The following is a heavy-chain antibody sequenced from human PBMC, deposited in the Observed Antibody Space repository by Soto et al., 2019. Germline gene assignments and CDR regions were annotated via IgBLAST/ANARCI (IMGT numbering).Heavy chain of an antibody. D-gene: IGHD4-17*01. V-gene: IGHV3-11*06. Sequence: GGSLRLSCSASGFTFSYYYMSWIRQAPGKGLEWVSYISSSSSYTNYADSVKGRFTISRDNAKNSLYLQMNSLRAEDTAVYYCAXDPLNLHDYGERGDPDSWGQGTLVTVSS. CDR2: ISSSSSYT. CDR1: GFTFSYYY. CDR3: AXDPLNLHDYGERGDPDS. J-gene: IGHJ4*02.